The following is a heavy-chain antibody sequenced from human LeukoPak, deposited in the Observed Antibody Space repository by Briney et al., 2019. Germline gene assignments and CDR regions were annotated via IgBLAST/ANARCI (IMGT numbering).Heavy chain of an antibody. D-gene: IGHD6-13*01. CDR3: ARDWAAGSNWFDP. V-gene: IGHV3-30*04. J-gene: IGHJ5*02. Sequence: GRSLRLSCAASGFTFSSYAMHWVRQAPGKGLEWVAVISYDGSNKYYADSVKGRLTISRDNSKNTLYLQMNSLRAEDTAVYYCARDWAAGSNWFDPWGQGTLVTVSS. CDR1: GFTFSSYA. CDR2: ISYDGSNK.